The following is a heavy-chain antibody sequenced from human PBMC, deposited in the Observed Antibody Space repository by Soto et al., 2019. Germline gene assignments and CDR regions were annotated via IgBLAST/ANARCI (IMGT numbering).Heavy chain of an antibody. CDR1: GFTFGDYA. CDR3: TSQKRDLITHYFYGMDV. J-gene: IGHJ6*02. D-gene: IGHD2-21*02. V-gene: IGHV3-49*04. CDR2: IRSKAYGGTT. Sequence: HPGGSLRLSCTASGFTFGDYAMNWVRQAPGMGLEWVGFIRSKAYGGTTEYAASVKGRFTISRDDSKSIAYLQMNSLKTEDTAVYYCTSQKRDLITHYFYGMDVWGQGTTVTVSS.